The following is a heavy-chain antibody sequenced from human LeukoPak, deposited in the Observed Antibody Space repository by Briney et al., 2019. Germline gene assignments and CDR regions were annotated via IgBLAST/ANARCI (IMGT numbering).Heavy chain of an antibody. CDR3: ARGLNPSLWFGERTYYFDY. Sequence: SETLSLTCTVYGGSFNDYYWIWIRQPPGKGLEWIGEIKPSGRTNYNPSLESRVTISVDTSKNHFSLKLSSVTAADTAVYYCARGLNPSLWFGERTYYFDYWGQGTLVTVSS. J-gene: IGHJ4*02. CDR2: IKPSGRT. D-gene: IGHD3-10*01. V-gene: IGHV4-34*01. CDR1: GGSFNDYY.